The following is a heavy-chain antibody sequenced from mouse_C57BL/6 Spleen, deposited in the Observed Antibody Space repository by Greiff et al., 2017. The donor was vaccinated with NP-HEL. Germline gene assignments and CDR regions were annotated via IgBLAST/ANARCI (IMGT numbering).Heavy chain of an antibody. Sequence: QVQLQQPGAELVRPGSSVKLSCKASGYTFTSYWMHWVKQRPIQGLEWIGNIDPSDSATHYNQKFKDKATLTVDKSSSTAYMQLSSLTSEDSAVYYCAREHGSSYWYFDVWGTGTTVTVSS. CDR1: GYTFTSYW. CDR3: AREHGSSYWYFDV. D-gene: IGHD1-1*01. CDR2: IDPSDSAT. V-gene: IGHV1-52*01. J-gene: IGHJ1*03.